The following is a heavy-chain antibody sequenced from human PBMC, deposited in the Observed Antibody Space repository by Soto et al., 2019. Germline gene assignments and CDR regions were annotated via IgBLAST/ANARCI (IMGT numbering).Heavy chain of an antibody. Sequence: ASVKVSCEASGYTFSSYDINWVRQATGQGLEWMGWINAYNGNTNYAQKLQGRVTMTTDTSTSTAYMELRSLRSDDTAVYYCARGGWEFEPWGQGTQVTVSS. D-gene: IGHD1-26*01. CDR2: INAYNGNT. J-gene: IGHJ5*02. V-gene: IGHV1-18*01. CDR1: GYTFSSYD. CDR3: ARGGWEFEP.